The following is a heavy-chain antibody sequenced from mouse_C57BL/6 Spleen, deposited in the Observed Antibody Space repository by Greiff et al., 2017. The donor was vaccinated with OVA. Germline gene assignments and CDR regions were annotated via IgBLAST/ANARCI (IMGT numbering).Heavy chain of an antibody. Sequence: VQLQQSGAELVRPGASVKLSCTASGFNIKDDYMHWVKQRPEQGLEWIGWIDPENGDTEYASKFQGKATITADTSSNTAYLQLSSLTSEDTAVYYCIYYGSSPHWYFDVWGTGTTVTVSS. CDR3: IYYGSSPHWYFDV. V-gene: IGHV14-4*01. CDR2: IDPENGDT. J-gene: IGHJ1*03. CDR1: GFNIKDDY. D-gene: IGHD1-1*01.